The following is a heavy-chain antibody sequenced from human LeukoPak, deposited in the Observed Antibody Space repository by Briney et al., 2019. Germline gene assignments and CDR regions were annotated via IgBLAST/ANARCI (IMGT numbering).Heavy chain of an antibody. CDR2: INHSGST. J-gene: IGHJ4*02. D-gene: IGHD3/OR15-3a*01. CDR1: DDSISNNRYF. Sequence: PSETLSLTCTISDDSISNNRYFWAWIRQPPGKGLEWIGSINHSGSTNYNPSLKSRVTISVDTSKNQFSLKLSSVTAADTAVYYCARQTGSGLFILPGGQGTLVTVSS. V-gene: IGHV4-39*01. CDR3: ARQTGSGLFILP.